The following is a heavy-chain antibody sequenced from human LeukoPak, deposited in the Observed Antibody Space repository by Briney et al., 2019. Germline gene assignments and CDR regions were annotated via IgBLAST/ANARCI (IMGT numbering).Heavy chain of an antibody. CDR1: GFTFSSYW. J-gene: IGHJ4*02. D-gene: IGHD2-2*01. Sequence: GGSLRLSCTASGFTFSSYWMHWVRQAPGKGLVWVSRINTDGSSTRYADSVKGRFTISRDNAKNTLYLQVNNLRAEDTAVYYCARESGCCSATSCYRPEDYWGQGTLVTVSS. CDR2: INTDGSST. CDR3: ARESGCCSATSCYRPEDY. V-gene: IGHV3-74*01.